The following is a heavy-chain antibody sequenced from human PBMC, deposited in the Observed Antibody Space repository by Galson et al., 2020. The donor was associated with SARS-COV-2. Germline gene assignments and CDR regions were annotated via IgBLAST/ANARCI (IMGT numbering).Heavy chain of an antibody. CDR1: GFTFSSYS. Sequence: GGSLRLSCAASGFTFSSYSMNWVRQAPGKGLEWVSSISSSSSYIYYAHSVKGRFTISRDNAKNSLYLQMNSLRAEDTAVYYCARDRGITGTTSGDYWGQGTLVTVSS. J-gene: IGHJ4*02. CDR2: ISSSSSYI. D-gene: IGHD1-7*01. V-gene: IGHV3-21*01. CDR3: ARDRGITGTTSGDY.